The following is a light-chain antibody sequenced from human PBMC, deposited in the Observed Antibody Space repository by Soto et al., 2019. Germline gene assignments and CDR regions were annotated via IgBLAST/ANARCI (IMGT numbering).Light chain of an antibody. CDR3: QQLNSY. CDR2: AAS. V-gene: IGKV1-9*01. Sequence: DIQLTQSPSFLSASVGDRVTITCRASQGTSSYLAWYQQKPGKAPKLLIYAASTLQSGVPSRFSGSGSGTEFTLTISSLQPEDFATYYCQQLNSYFGPGTKVDIK. J-gene: IGKJ3*01. CDR1: QGTSSY.